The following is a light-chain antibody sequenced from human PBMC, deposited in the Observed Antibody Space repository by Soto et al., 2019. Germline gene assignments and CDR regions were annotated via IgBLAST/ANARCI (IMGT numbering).Light chain of an antibody. J-gene: IGKJ4*01. V-gene: IGKV3-20*01. CDR1: QSVSGTY. CDR3: QHYGSPSLT. CDR2: GAS. Sequence: EVVLTQSPGTLSLSPGERATLSCRASQSVSGTYLVWYQQKPGQAPRLLIYGASSTAPGIPDRFSGSGSGTDFTLTISRLEPEDFAIYYCQHYGSPSLTFGGGTKVELK.